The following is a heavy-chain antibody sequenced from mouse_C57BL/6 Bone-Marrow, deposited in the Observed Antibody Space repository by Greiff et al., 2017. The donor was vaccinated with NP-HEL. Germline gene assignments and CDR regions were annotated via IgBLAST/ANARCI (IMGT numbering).Heavy chain of an antibody. CDR2: ISYDGSN. CDR3: ARENYIKWGYYFDY. V-gene: IGHV3-6*01. D-gene: IGHD2-12*01. Sequence: EVQLQESGPGLVKPSQSLSLTCSVTGYSITSGYYWNWIRQFPGNKLEWMGYISYDGSNNYNPSLKNRISITRDTSKNQFFLKLKSVTTEDTATYDCARENYIKWGYYFDYWGQGTTLTVSS. J-gene: IGHJ2*01. CDR1: GYSITSGYY.